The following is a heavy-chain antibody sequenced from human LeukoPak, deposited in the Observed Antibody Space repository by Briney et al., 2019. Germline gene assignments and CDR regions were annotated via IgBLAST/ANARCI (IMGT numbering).Heavy chain of an antibody. D-gene: IGHD2-2*01. CDR1: GGSISSSSYY. V-gene: IGHV4-39*01. CDR2: IYYSGST. Sequence: SETLSLTCTVSGGSISSSSYYWGWIRQSPGKGLEWIGSIYYSGSTYYNPSLKSRVTISVDTSKNQFSLKLSSVTAADTAVYYCASRSTSSEGGSNYYYYYMDVWGKGTTVTISS. CDR3: ASRSTSSEGGSNYYYYYMDV. J-gene: IGHJ6*03.